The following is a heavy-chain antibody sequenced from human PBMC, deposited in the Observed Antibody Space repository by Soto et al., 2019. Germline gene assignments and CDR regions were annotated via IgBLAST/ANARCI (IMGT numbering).Heavy chain of an antibody. V-gene: IGHV3-53*04. J-gene: IGHJ6*02. CDR3: ARDQVGVDILTGYPHYYGMDV. CDR2: IYSGGST. Sequence: PVGSLRLSCAASGFTFSSYAMSWVRQAPGKGLEWVSVIYSGGSTYYADSVKGRFTISRHNSKNTLYLQMNSLRAEDTAVYYCARDQVGVDILTGYPHYYGMDVWGQGTTVIVSS. D-gene: IGHD3-9*01. CDR1: GFTFSSYA.